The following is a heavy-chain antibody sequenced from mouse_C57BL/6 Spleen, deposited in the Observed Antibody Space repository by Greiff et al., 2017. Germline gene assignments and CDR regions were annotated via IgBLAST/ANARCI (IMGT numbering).Heavy chain of an antibody. D-gene: IGHD3-2*02. J-gene: IGHJ3*01. CDR3: TRAAAQAPAWFAY. CDR2: IYPGNSDT. CDR1: GYTFTSYW. V-gene: IGHV1-5*01. Sequence: EVQLQQSGTVLVRPGASVKMSCKTSGYTFTSYWMHWVKQRPGQGLEWIGAIYPGNSDTSYNQKFKGKAKLTAVTSASTAYMELSSLTTEDSAVYYGTRAAAQAPAWFAYWGQGTLVTVSA.